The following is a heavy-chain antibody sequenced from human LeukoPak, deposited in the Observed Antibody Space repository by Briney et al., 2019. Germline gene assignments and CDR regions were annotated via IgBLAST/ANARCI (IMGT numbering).Heavy chain of an antibody. CDR3: ARSGVTLVRGVIIHNLFDP. V-gene: IGHV6-1*01. Sequence: SQTLSLTCGISGESVSSNSAAWNWIRQSPSRGLEWLGRTYYRSKWYNDYAVSVKSRIIINPDTSKDQFSLQLNSVTPEDTAVYYCARSGVTLVRGVIIHNLFDPWGQGTLVTVSS. CDR1: GESVSSNSAA. J-gene: IGHJ5*02. CDR2: TYYRSKWYN. D-gene: IGHD3-10*01.